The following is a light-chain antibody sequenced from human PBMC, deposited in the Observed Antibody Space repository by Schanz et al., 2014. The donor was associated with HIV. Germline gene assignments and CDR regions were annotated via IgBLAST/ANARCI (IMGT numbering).Light chain of an antibody. J-gene: IGLJ3*02. CDR2: EVS. Sequence: QSALTQPPSASGSPGQSVNISCTGTSSDVGDYNYVSWYQQHPGTAPKIMIYEVSKRPSGVPDRFSGSKSGNTASLTVSGLQAEDEADYYCSSYAGTNNLWVFGGGTKLTVL. CDR1: SSDVGDYNY. V-gene: IGLV2-8*01. CDR3: SSYAGTNNLWV.